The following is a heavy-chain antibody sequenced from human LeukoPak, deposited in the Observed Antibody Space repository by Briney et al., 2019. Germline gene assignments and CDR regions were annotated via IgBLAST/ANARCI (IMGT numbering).Heavy chain of an antibody. CDR1: GGSISSGGYY. CDR3: ARDSSGYYPDY. CDR2: IYYSGST. D-gene: IGHD3-22*01. J-gene: IGHJ4*02. V-gene: IGHV4-31*03. Sequence: SETLSLTCTVSGGSISSGGYYWRWIRQHPGKGLEWIGYIYYSGSTYYNPSLKSRVTISVDTSKNQFSLKLSSVTAADTAVYYCARDSSGYYPDYWGQGTLVTVSS.